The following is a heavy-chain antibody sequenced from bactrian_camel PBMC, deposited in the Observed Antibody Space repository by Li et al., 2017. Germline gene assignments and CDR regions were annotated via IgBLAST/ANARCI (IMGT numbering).Heavy chain of an antibody. J-gene: IGHJ4*01. D-gene: IGHD6*01. V-gene: IGHV3S54*01. CDR2: IYTGDGRK. CDR1: GDPFRSNY. Sequence: HVQLVESGGGSVQPGGSLRLSCVASGDPFRSNYMGWFRQGPGKEREAVAAIYTGDGRKYYADSVKGRFTISRDNAENTVYLQMNRVKPDDTAKYYCVAQRWYGGACISLGPSTFSEWGQGTQVTVS. CDR3: VAQRWYGGACISLGPSTFSE.